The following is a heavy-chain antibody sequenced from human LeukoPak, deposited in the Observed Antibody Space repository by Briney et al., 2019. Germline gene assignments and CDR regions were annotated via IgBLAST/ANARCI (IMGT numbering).Heavy chain of an antibody. V-gene: IGHV4-30-4*01. Sequence: SQTLSLTCTVSGGSISSGDYYWSWIRQPPGKGLEWIGYIYYSGSTYYNPSLKSRVTISVDTSKNQFSLKLSSVTAADTAVYYCSRGRRWLPDWYFDLWGRGTLVTVSS. CDR2: IYYSGST. J-gene: IGHJ2*01. CDR1: GGSISSGDYY. CDR3: SRGRRWLPDWYFDL. D-gene: IGHD3-22*01.